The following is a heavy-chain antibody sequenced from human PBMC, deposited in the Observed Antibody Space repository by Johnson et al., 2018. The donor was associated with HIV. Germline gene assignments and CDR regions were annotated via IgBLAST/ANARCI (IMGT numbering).Heavy chain of an antibody. CDR2: ISYDGSNK. J-gene: IGHJ3*02. CDR1: GFTFSSYW. Sequence: QVQLVESGGGLVQPGGSLRLSCAASGFTFSSYWMHWVRQAPGKGLEWVAVISYDGSNKYYADSVKGRFTISRDTSKNTLYLQMNSLRAEDTAVYYCATRYYHPYSKEIAAFDIWGQGTMVTVSS. D-gene: IGHD2-15*01. V-gene: IGHV3-30*03. CDR3: ATRYYHPYSKEIAAFDI.